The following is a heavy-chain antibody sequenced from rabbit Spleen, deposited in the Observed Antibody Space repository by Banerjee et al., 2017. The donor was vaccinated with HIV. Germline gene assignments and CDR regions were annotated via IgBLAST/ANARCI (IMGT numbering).Heavy chain of an antibody. CDR3: ARDLVAAIGWNFNL. CDR1: GIDFSDSAY. CDR2: VYTGSTGTT. J-gene: IGHJ4*01. V-gene: IGHV1S40*01. D-gene: IGHD3-1*01. Sequence: QSLEESGGDLVKPGASLTLTCTASGIDFSDSAYMCWVRQAPGKGLEWIACVYTGSTGTTYYASWAKGRFTISKTSSTTATLQMTSLTDADTATYFCARDLVAAIGWNFNLWGPGTLVTVS.